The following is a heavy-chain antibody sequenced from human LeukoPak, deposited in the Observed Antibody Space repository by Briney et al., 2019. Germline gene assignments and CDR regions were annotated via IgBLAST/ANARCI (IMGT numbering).Heavy chain of an antibody. CDR3: AKHSTKDHYYYMDV. Sequence: SETLSLTCTVSGDSISRSKDYWGWIRQPPGKGLEWIGSSYYSGRTYNNPSLKSRVTISVGTSKNRLSLRLTYVTTADTAVYYCAKHSTKDHYYYMDVWGKGTTVTVSS. D-gene: IGHD2-15*01. V-gene: IGHV4-39*02. CDR2: SYYSGRT. J-gene: IGHJ6*03. CDR1: GDSISRSKDY.